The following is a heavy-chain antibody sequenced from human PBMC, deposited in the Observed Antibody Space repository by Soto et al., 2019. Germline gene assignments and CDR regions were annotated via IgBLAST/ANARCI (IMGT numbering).Heavy chain of an antibody. V-gene: IGHV1-69*13. Sequence: SVKVCCKASGGTFSSYSISWVRQAPGQGLEWMGGIIPIFGTANYAQKFQGRVTITADESTSTAYMELSSLRSEDTAVYYCASGEQHIYYYYYGMDVWGQGTTVTVSS. J-gene: IGHJ6*02. CDR2: IIPIFGTA. D-gene: IGHD3-16*01. CDR1: GGTFSSYS. CDR3: ASGEQHIYYYYYGMDV.